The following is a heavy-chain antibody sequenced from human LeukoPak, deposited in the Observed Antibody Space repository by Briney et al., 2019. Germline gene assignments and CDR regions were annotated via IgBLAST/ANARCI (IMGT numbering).Heavy chain of an antibody. CDR3: VREELVVVTASYFDY. Sequence: PGGSLRLSCEASGFTFGSFAMYWVRQAPGKGLDWIAGIFGSGGSSHYADSVKGRFTISRDNSKNTVYLQMNSLRAEDTAVYYCVREELVVVTASYFDYWGQGTLVTVSS. CDR1: GFTFGSFA. J-gene: IGHJ4*02. D-gene: IGHD2-21*02. V-gene: IGHV3-23*01. CDR2: IFGSGGSS.